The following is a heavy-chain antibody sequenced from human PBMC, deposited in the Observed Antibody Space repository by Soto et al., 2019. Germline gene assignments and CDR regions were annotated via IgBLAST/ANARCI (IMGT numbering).Heavy chain of an antibody. V-gene: IGHV3-48*03. CDR2: ITNSGSSI. Sequence: GGSLRLSCAASGFTVSSYEMNWVRQAPGKGLEWVSSITNSGSSIYLADSVKGRFTISRDNAKNSLYLQMNSLTAEDTAIYYCPRVGYYYITMGVPPVRYYNSAKDVGGREPTATFSS. CDR1: GFTVSSYE. CDR3: PRVGYYYITMGVPPVRYYNSAKDV. J-gene: IGHJ6*02. D-gene: IGHD3-10*01.